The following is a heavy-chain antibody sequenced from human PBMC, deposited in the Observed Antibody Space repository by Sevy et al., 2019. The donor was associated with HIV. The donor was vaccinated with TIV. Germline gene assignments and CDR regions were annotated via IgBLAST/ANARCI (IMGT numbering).Heavy chain of an antibody. CDR1: GFTFSSYA. CDR2: VSGSGGSP. V-gene: IGHV3-23*01. J-gene: IGHJ4*02. Sequence: GGSLRLSCVASGFTFSSYAMHWVRQAPGKGLEWVSGVSGSGGSPFYADSVKGRLTISRDKSKNTLYLQMNSLRPEDTAVYYCARDLPPSATTVAHFDCWGQGTLVTVSS. CDR3: ARDLPPSATTVAHFDC. D-gene: IGHD4-17*01.